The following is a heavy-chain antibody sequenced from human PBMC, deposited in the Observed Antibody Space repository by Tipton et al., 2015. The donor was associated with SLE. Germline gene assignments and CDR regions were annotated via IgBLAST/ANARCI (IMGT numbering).Heavy chain of an antibody. CDR2: ISGSGDNI. CDR1: GFMFSNYA. Sequence: SLRLSCAASGFMFSNYAMSWVRQAPGKGLEWVSAISGSGDNIYYAESVRGRFTIFRDNSKNTVYLQMNSLRAEDTAVYYCAKGEGGYCDGDCNSRVLGYWGQGTLVTVSS. D-gene: IGHD2-21*01. V-gene: IGHV3-23*01. CDR3: AKGEGGYCDGDCNSRVLGY. J-gene: IGHJ4*02.